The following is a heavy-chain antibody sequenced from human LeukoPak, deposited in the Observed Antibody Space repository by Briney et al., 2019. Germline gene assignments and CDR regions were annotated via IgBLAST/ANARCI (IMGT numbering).Heavy chain of an antibody. CDR2: IIPILGIA. D-gene: IGHD4-17*01. J-gene: IGHJ6*02. CDR1: GGTFSSYA. V-gene: IGHV1-69*04. Sequence: ASVKVSCKASGGTFSSYAISWVRQAPGQGLEWMGRIIPILGIANYAQKFQGRVTITADKSTSTAYMELSSLRSQDTAVYYCASPSFVYGAQYYYYGMDVWGQGTTVTVSS. CDR3: ASPSFVYGAQYYYYGMDV.